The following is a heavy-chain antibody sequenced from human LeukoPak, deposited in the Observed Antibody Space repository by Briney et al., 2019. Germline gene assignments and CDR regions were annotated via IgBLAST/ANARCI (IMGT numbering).Heavy chain of an antibody. J-gene: IGHJ4*02. Sequence: SETLSLTCTVSGGSISSYYWSWIRQPPGKGLEWIGYIYYSGSTNYNPSLKSRVTISVDTSKNQFSLKLSSVTAADTAVYYCARASGYGETVGYWGLGTLVTVSS. D-gene: IGHD5-12*01. CDR3: ARASGYGETVGY. CDR2: IYYSGST. CDR1: GGSISSYY. V-gene: IGHV4-59*08.